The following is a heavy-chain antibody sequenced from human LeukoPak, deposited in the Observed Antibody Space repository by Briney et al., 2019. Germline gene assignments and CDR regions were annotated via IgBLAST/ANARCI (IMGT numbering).Heavy chain of an antibody. D-gene: IGHD4-17*01. V-gene: IGHV3-74*01. J-gene: IGHJ4*02. CDR3: ASGPDYGDYNY. CDR2: INSDGSTA. Sequence: GGSLRLSCAASGFTFRSYWMHWVRQGLGKGLVWVSLINSDGSTANYADSVKGRFTISRDNAKNTLYLQMDSLRAEDTAVYYCASGPDYGDYNYWGRGTLVTVSS. CDR1: GFTFRSYW.